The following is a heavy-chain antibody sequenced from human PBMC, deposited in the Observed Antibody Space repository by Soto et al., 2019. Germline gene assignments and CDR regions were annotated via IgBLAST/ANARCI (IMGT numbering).Heavy chain of an antibody. CDR3: ARLVGAYDSYFDH. CDR1: GYDFARTW. D-gene: IGHD5-12*01. J-gene: IGHJ4*02. Sequence: GESLKISCKASGYDFARTWIGWVLQRPGKGLDWLGIIYPGDSETRYSPSFRGQVTFSVDMSISTAYLQWSSLKTSDIAIYYCARLVGAYDSYFDHWGQGTRVTVSS. CDR2: IYPGDSET. V-gene: IGHV5-51*01.